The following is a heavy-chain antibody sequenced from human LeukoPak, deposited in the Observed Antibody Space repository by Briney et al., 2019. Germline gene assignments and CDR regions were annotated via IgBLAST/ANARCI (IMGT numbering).Heavy chain of an antibody. J-gene: IGHJ5*02. CDR3: ARDRRRIPEPTGWYNWFDP. Sequence: KPSETLSLTCTVSGGSISSYYWSWIRQPPGKGLEWIGYIYYSGSTNYNPSLKSRVTISVGTSKNQFSLKLSSVTAADTAVYYCARDRRRIPEPTGWYNWFDPWGQGTLVTVSS. CDR1: GGSISSYY. CDR2: IYYSGST. D-gene: IGHD2-15*01. V-gene: IGHV4-59*01.